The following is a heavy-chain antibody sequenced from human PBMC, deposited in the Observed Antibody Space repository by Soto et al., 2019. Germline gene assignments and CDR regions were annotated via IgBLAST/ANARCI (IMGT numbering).Heavy chain of an antibody. V-gene: IGHV3-7*01. CDR2: IKQDGTET. Sequence: EVQLVESGGGLVQPGGSLRLSCAASGFTFRNYWMSWVRQAPGKGLEWVANIKQDGTETNYVDSVRGRFTISRDNAKNSLDLQMNSLTAEDTAVYYCASVAIRGQGTLVTVSS. D-gene: IGHD5-12*01. CDR3: ASVAI. J-gene: IGHJ4*02. CDR1: GFTFRNYW.